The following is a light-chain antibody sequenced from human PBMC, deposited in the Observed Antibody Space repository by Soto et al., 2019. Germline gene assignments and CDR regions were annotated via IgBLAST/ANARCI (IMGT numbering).Light chain of an antibody. Sequence: VVLTQSPGTLSLSPGERATLSCRASQSVSSSYLAWHQQKPGQAPRLLIYGASSRATGIPDRFSGSGSGTDFTLTISILEPEDFAVYYCQQYGSSPLTFGGGTKVEIK. CDR2: GAS. CDR3: QQYGSSPLT. V-gene: IGKV3-20*01. J-gene: IGKJ4*01. CDR1: QSVSSSY.